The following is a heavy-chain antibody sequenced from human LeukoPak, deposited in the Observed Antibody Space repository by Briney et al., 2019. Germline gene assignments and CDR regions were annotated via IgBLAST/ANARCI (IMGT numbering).Heavy chain of an antibody. J-gene: IGHJ4*02. D-gene: IGHD5-12*01. CDR1: GFTFDDYA. CDR2: ISWNSGSI. V-gene: IGHV3-9*01. CDR3: AKGPYSGYDSPGDYFDY. Sequence: PGGSLRLSCAASGFTFDDYAMHWVRQAPGKGLERVSGISWNSGSIGYADSVKGRFTISRDNAKNSLYLQMNSLRAEDTALYYCAKGPYSGYDSPGDYFDYWGQGTLVTVSS.